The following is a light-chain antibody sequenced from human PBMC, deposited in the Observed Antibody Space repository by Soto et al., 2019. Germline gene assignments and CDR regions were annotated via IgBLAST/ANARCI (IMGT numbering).Light chain of an antibody. CDR2: EVS. CDR3: SSYTSSSIDYV. V-gene: IGLV2-14*01. J-gene: IGLJ1*01. CDR1: SSDVGGYNY. Sequence: QSALTQPASGSGSPGQSITISCTGTSSDVGGYNYVSWYQQHPLKSPKLMIYEVSNRPSGVSNRFSGSKSGNTASLTISGLQAEDEADYYCSSYTSSSIDYVFGTGTKLTVL.